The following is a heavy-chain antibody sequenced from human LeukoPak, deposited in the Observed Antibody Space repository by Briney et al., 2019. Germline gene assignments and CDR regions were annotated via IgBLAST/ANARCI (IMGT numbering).Heavy chain of an antibody. Sequence: GDSLRLSCAASGFTFTKYWMTWVRQAPGKGLEWVGNIKQDGSDKNYMDSVKGRFTISRDNSKNTLYLQMNSLRAEDTAVYYCASGSSSSSLDYWGQGTLVTVSS. D-gene: IGHD6-6*01. CDR2: IKQDGSDK. J-gene: IGHJ4*02. CDR3: ASGSSSSSLDY. V-gene: IGHV3-7*03. CDR1: GFTFTKYW.